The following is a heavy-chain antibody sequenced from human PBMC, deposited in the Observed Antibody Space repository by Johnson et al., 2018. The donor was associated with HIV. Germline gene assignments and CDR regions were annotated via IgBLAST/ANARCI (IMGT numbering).Heavy chain of an antibody. CDR2: INSDGSST. Sequence: VQLVESGGGVVQPGRSLRLSCAASGFTFSSYWMHWVRQAPGKGLVWVSRINSDGSSTSYADSVKGRFTISRDNAKNTLYLQMNSLRAEDTAVYYCAKGINNRVSVDAFDIWGQGTMVTVSS. CDR3: AKGINNRVSVDAFDI. J-gene: IGHJ3*02. CDR1: GFTFSSYW. V-gene: IGHV3-74*02. D-gene: IGHD1/OR15-1a*01.